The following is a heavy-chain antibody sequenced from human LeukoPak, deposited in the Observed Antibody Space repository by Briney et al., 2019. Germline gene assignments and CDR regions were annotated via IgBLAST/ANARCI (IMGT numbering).Heavy chain of an antibody. CDR2: ISSSSSTI. D-gene: IGHD3-3*01. Sequence: GGSLRLSCAASGFTFSSYSMNWVRQAPGKGLEWVSYISSSSSTIYYADSVKGRFTISRDNAKNSLYLQMNSLRAEDTAVYYCARCTAPTPGKEWLLPDCWGQGTLVTVSS. J-gene: IGHJ4*02. CDR3: ARCTAPTPGKEWLLPDC. CDR1: GFTFSSYS. V-gene: IGHV3-48*01.